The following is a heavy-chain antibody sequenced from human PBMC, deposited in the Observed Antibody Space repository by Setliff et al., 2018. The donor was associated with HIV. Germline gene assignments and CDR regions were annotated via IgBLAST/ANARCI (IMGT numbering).Heavy chain of an antibody. CDR2: MNPKSGVS. J-gene: IGHJ6*02. D-gene: IGHD3-10*02. CDR1: GQSFTNYD. CDR3: ARAKAVRGVIITGGLDV. Sequence: GASVKVSCKPSGQSFTNYDIHWLRRASGQGLEWMGWMNPKSGVSGSALKFHDRVTMTRDTSTLTLYMELSSLTSEDTAVYYCARAKAVRGVIITGGLDVWGQGTTVTVSS. V-gene: IGHV1-8*01.